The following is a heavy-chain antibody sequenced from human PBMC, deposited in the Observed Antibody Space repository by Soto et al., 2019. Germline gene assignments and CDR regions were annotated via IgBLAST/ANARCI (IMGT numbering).Heavy chain of an antibody. CDR3: AMLGGSSGGSSSRDV. D-gene: IGHD6-6*01. CDR1: GLIFSDYH. J-gene: IGHJ6*02. CDR2: IRRKANSYTT. V-gene: IGHV3-72*01. Sequence: GGSLRLSCAASGLIFSDYHMDWVRQAPGKGLEWVGRIRRKANSYTTEYAASVKGRFTISRDDSKNSLYLQMNSLKSEDTAVYYCAMLGGSSGGSSSRDVWGQGTRVTVSS.